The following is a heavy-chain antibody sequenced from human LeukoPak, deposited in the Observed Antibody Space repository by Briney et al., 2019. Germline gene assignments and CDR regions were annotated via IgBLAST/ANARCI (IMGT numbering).Heavy chain of an antibody. Sequence: GASVKVSCKASGYTFTNYHINWVRQAPGQGLEWMGWISAYNGNTNYAQNLQGRVTMTTDTSTSTAYMKLRSLRSDDTAVYYCARDVSFSYGYFDYWGQGTLVTVSS. CDR3: ARDVSFSYGYFDY. CDR1: GYTFTNYH. J-gene: IGHJ4*02. CDR2: ISAYNGNT. D-gene: IGHD3-16*01. V-gene: IGHV1-18*01.